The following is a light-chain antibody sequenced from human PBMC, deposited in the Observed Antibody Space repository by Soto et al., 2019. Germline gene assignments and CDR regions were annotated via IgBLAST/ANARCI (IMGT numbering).Light chain of an antibody. Sequence: QSVLSAPASVSVSPGQSDTTSSKGTKDDVGAYNFVSWYQQHPGQATTLMIYEVSHRPSAVSNRFSASKSGSTASLTISGLQTEDEADYHCSSHSSSSIPDDFGTGTKVTVL. CDR2: EVS. J-gene: IGLJ1*01. V-gene: IGLV2-14*01. CDR3: SSHSSSSIPDD. CDR1: KDDVGAYNF.